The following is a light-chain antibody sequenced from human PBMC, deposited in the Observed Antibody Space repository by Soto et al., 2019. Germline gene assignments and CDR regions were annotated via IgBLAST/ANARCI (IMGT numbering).Light chain of an antibody. CDR2: ANS. CDR3: QSYDSSLSGSKV. V-gene: IGLV1-40*01. CDR1: SSNIGAGSD. J-gene: IGLJ1*01. Sequence: QAVVTQPPSVSGAPGQRVTISCTGSSSNIGAGSDVHWYQQLPGTAPKLLIFANSHRPSGVPDRFSGSKPGTSASLAITGLQAEDEADYYCQSYDSSLSGSKVFGTGTKLTVL.